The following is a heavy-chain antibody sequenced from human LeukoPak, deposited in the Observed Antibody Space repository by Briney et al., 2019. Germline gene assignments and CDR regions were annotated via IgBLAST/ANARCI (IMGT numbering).Heavy chain of an antibody. Sequence: SETLSLTCTVSGGSISSSSYYWGWIRQPPGKGLEWIGNIFYGGSTYYNPSLKSRVTMSLDTSKNQFSLKLSSVTAADTAVYYCARVGNYGFWRSFVYWGQGTLVTVSS. CDR2: IFYGGST. CDR3: ARVGNYGFWRSFVY. J-gene: IGHJ4*02. CDR1: GGSISSSSYY. V-gene: IGHV4-39*07. D-gene: IGHD3-3*01.